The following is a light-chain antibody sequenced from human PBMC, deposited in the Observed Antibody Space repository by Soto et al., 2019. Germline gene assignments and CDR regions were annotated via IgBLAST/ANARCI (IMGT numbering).Light chain of an antibody. CDR2: DVS. J-gene: IGLJ1*01. CDR1: SSDVGRYNY. V-gene: IGLV2-14*03. Sequence: QSALTQPASVSASPGQSITISCTGTSSDVGRYNYVSWYQQYPGKAPKLILYDVSKRPSGVADRFAGSKSGNTASLTISGLQPEDVADYYCSSYKSSSTYLFGTGTKLTVL. CDR3: SSYKSSSTYL.